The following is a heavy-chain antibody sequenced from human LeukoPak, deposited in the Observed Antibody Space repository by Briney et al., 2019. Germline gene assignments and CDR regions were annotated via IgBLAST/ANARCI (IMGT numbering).Heavy chain of an antibody. CDR2: IYHSGST. V-gene: IGHV4-38-2*02. CDR3: ARESIAARTFDY. D-gene: IGHD6-6*01. J-gene: IGHJ4*02. Sequence: SETLSLTCTVSGYSISSGYYWGWLRQPPGKGLEWIGSIYHSGSTYYNPSLKSRVTISVDTSKNQFSLKLSSVTAADTAVYYCARESIAARTFDYWGQGTLVTVSS. CDR1: GYSISSGYY.